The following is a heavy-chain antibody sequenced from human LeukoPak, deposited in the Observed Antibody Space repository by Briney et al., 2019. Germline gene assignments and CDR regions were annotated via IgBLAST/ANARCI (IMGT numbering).Heavy chain of an antibody. CDR1: GGSISSYY. CDR2: IYYSGST. Sequence: SETLSLTCTVSGGSISSYYWSWIRQPPGKGLEWIGYIYYSGSTNYNPSLKSRGTISVDTSKNQFSLKLSSVTAADTAVYYCARQRAYYYDSSGYWGGANFDYWGQGTLVTVSS. V-gene: IGHV4-59*08. CDR3: ARQRAYYYDSSGYWGGANFDY. J-gene: IGHJ4*02. D-gene: IGHD3-22*01.